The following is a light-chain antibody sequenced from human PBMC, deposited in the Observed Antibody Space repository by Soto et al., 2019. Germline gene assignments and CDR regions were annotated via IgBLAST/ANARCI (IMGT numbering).Light chain of an antibody. V-gene: IGLV4-60*03. CDR3: ETWDSNTQV. J-gene: IGLJ2*01. CDR1: SGHSSYI. CDR2: LEGSGSY. Sequence: QSVLTQSSSASASLGSSVKLTCTLSSGHSSYIIAWHQQQPGKAPRYLMKLEGSGSYNKGSGVPDRFSGSSSGADRYLTISNLQSEDEADYSCETWDSNTQVFGGGTKLTVL.